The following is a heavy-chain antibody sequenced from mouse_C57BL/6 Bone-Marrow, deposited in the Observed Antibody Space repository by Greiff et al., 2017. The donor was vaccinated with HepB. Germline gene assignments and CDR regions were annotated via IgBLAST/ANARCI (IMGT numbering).Heavy chain of an antibody. D-gene: IGHD2-4*01. CDR2: INPYNGGT. CDR1: GYTFTDYY. V-gene: IGHV1-19*01. CDR3: ARENDYPSWFAY. J-gene: IGHJ3*01. Sequence: EVQLQQSGPVLVKPGASVKMSCKASGYTFTDYYMNWVKQRHGKSLEWIGVINPYNGGTSYNQKFKVKATLTVDKSSSTSYMELNSLTSEDSAVYYYARENDYPSWFAYWGQGTLVTVSS.